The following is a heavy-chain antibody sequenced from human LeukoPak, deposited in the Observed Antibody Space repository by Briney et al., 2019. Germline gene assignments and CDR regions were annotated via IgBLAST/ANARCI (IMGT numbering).Heavy chain of an antibody. CDR3: ARLSSSWYFDY. CDR1: GYSFTSYW. D-gene: IGHD6-13*01. J-gene: IGHJ4*02. Sequence: GESLKISCQGSGYSFTSYWIGWVRQVRGKGLEWIGIIYPGDSDTRYRPSFQGQVTISADKSISTPYLQWSSLKASDTAMYYCARLSSSWYFDYWGQGTLVTVSS. CDR2: IYPGDSDT. V-gene: IGHV5-51*01.